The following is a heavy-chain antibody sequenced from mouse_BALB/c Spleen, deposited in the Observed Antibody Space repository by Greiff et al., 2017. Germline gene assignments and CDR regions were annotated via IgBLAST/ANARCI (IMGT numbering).Heavy chain of an antibody. Sequence: DVKLVESGAELVKPGASVKLSCTASGFNIKDTYMHWVKQRPEQGLEWIGRIDPANGNTKYDPKFQGKATITADTSSNTAYLQLSSLTSEDTAVYYCARGGYGSSFYYAMDYWGQGTSVTVSS. CDR2: IDPANGNT. CDR3: ARGGYGSSFYYAMDY. J-gene: IGHJ4*01. CDR1: GFNIKDTY. D-gene: IGHD1-1*01. V-gene: IGHV14-3*02.